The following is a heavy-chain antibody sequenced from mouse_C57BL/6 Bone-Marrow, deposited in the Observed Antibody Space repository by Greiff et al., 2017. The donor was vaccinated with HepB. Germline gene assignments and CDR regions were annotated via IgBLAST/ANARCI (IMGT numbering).Heavy chain of an antibody. CDR1: GFTFSDYG. CDR3: AKKENPDD. V-gene: IGHV5-17*01. CDR2: ISSGSSTI. Sequence: VQLKESGGGLVKPGGSLKLSCAASGFTFSDYGMHWVRQAPEKGLEWVAYISSGSSTIYYADTVKGRFTISRDNAKNTLFLQMTSMRSEDAAMYYCAKKENPDDWGQGTTLTVSS. J-gene: IGHJ2*01.